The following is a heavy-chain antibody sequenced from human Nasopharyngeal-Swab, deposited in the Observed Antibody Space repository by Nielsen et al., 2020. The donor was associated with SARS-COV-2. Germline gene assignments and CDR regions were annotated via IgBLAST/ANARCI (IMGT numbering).Heavy chain of an antibody. Sequence: WIRQPPGKGLEWIGYIYYSGSTNYNPSLKSRVTISVDTSKNKFSLKLSPVTAADTAVYYCARRAVGGYHPNYYYGMDVWGQGTTVTVSS. D-gene: IGHD5-18*01. J-gene: IGHJ6*02. V-gene: IGHV4-59*08. CDR2: IYYSGST. CDR3: ARRAVGGYHPNYYYGMDV.